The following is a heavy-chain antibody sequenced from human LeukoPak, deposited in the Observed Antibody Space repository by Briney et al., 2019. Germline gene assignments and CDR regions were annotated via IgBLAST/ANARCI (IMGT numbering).Heavy chain of an antibody. J-gene: IGHJ3*01. CDR3: ARDRHESGP. CDR2: IYNSGIT. V-gene: IGHV4-38-2*02. Sequence: SETLSLTCTVSGYSISSGYYWGWIRQPPGKGLEWIGSIYNSGITYYNESLKSRVTISVDTSKNQFSLKLTNVTVADTAVYYCARDRHESGPWGHGTLVIVSS. CDR1: GYSISSGYY.